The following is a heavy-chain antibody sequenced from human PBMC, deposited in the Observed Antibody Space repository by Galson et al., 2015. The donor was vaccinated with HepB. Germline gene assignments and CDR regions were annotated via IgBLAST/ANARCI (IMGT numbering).Heavy chain of an antibody. V-gene: IGHV3-48*02. Sequence: LRLSCAASGFTFSSYSMNWVRQAPGKGLEWVSYISSSSSTIYYADSVKGRFTISRDNAKNSLYLQMNSLGDEDTAVYYCARFSSIAARLFDYWGQGTLVTVSS. CDR3: ARFSSIAARLFDY. J-gene: IGHJ4*02. CDR2: ISSSSSTI. D-gene: IGHD6-6*01. CDR1: GFTFSSYS.